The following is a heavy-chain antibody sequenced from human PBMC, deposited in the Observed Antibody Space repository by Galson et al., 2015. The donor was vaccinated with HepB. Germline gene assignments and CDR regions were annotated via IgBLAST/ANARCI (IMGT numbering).Heavy chain of an antibody. CDR3: TRDRFGRDGSCYTQDFDY. V-gene: IGHV3-74*01. J-gene: IGHJ4*02. CDR1: GFSFSSYW. Sequence: SLRLSCAASGFSFSSYWMHWVRQAPGRGPMWVSRIKGDGTTTTYADSVRGRFTISRDNAKNTLYLQMNSLRSEDTAVYYCTRDRFGRDGSCYTQDFDYWGQGTLVTVSS. D-gene: IGHD3-22*01. CDR2: IKGDGTTT.